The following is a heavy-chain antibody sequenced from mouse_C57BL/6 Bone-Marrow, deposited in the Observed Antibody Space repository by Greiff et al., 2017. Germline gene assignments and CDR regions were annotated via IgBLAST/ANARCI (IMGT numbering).Heavy chain of an antibody. Sequence: QVQLKQPGAELVMPGASVKLSCKASGYTFTSYWMHWVKQRPGQGLEWIGEIDPSDSYTNYNQKFKGKSTLTVDKSSSTAYMQLSRLTSEDSAVYYCAVVAPSRWYFDVWGTGTTVTVSS. D-gene: IGHD1-1*01. V-gene: IGHV1-69*01. J-gene: IGHJ1*03. CDR3: AVVAPSRWYFDV. CDR1: GYTFTSYW. CDR2: IDPSDSYT.